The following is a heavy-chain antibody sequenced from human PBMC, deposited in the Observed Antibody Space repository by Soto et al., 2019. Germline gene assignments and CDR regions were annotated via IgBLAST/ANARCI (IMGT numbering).Heavy chain of an antibody. D-gene: IGHD6-19*01. CDR3: ARDPGGGDSSGWLDWFDP. CDR2: TYYRSKWYN. V-gene: IGHV6-1*01. J-gene: IGHJ5*02. Sequence: SQTLSLTCVISGDSVSSNSAAWNCIRHSPARVLEWLGRTYYRSKWYNDYAVSVKSRITINPDTSKNQFSLQLNSVTPEDTAVYYCARDPGGGDSSGWLDWFDPWGQGTLVTVSS. CDR1: GDSVSSNSAA.